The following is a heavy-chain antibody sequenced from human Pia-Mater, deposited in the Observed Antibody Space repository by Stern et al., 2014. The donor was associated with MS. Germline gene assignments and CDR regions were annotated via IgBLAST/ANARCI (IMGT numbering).Heavy chain of an antibody. CDR3: ARQTTAWASDV. Sequence: EVQLVESGAELIRPGESLKISCKGSGFKFSIYWIAWVRQMPGKGLEWMGIIYPGDSGTRYSQSFQGQVTMSADRSTSTAYLQWSSLNASDTAMYFCARQTTAWASDVWGQGTLVTVSS. D-gene: IGHD1-14*01. CDR1: GFKFSIYW. CDR2: IYPGDSGT. V-gene: IGHV5-51*01. J-gene: IGHJ4*02.